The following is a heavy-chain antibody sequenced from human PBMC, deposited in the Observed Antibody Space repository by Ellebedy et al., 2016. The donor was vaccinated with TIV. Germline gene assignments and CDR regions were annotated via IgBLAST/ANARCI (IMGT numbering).Heavy chain of an antibody. J-gene: IGHJ6*02. CDR3: ARDQITTGYSSSWPPRASYYYYGMYV. CDR1: GGSISSYY. V-gene: IGHV4-4*07. CDR2: IYTIGST. Sequence: MPSETLSLTCTVSGGSISSYYWSWIRQPAGKGLEWIGRIYTIGSTNYNPSLKSRVTMSVDTSKNQFSLKLSSVTAADTAVYYCARDQITTGYSSSWPPRASYYYYGMYVWGQGTTVTVSS. D-gene: IGHD6-13*01.